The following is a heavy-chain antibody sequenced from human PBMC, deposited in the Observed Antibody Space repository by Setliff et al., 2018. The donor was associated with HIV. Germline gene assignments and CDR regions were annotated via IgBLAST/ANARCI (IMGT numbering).Heavy chain of an antibody. CDR2: IYSGGST. V-gene: IGHV3-53*01. J-gene: IGHJ5*02. CDR1: GFTFDSYA. Sequence: PGGSLRLSCAPSGFTFDSYAMSCVRQAPGKGLEWVSVIYSGGSTYYADSVKGRFTISRDNSKNTLYLQMNSLRAEDTAVYYCASGSPWFDPWGQGTLVTVSS. CDR3: ASGSPWFDP.